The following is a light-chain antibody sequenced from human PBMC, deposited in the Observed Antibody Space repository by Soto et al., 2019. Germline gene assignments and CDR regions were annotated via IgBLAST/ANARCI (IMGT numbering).Light chain of an antibody. CDR2: AAS. V-gene: IGKV1-27*01. J-gene: IGKJ3*01. Sequence: DIQMTQSPSSLSASVGDRVTITCRASQGISNYLAWYQQKPGKVPKLLIYAASTLQSGVPSRLSGSGSGTDFTLTISGLQPEDVATYYCQKYNSAPRTFGPGTKVDIK. CDR1: QGISNY. CDR3: QKYNSAPRT.